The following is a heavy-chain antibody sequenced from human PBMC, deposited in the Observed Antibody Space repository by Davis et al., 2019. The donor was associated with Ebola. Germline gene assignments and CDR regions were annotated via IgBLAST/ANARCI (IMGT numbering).Heavy chain of an antibody. D-gene: IGHD5-24*01. CDR1: GFTFSSYE. J-gene: IGHJ4*02. CDR2: ISSSGSTI. CDR3: ARAQEMATNVPGY. V-gene: IGHV3-48*03. Sequence: PGGSLRLSCAASGFTFSSYEMNWVRQAPGKGLEWVSYISSSGSTIYYADSVKGRFTISRDNAKNSLYLQMNSLRAGDTAVYYCARAQEMATNVPGYWGQGTVVIVSS.